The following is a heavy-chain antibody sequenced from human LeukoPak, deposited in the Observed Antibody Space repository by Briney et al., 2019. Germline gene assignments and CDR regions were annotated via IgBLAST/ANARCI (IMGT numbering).Heavy chain of an antibody. D-gene: IGHD1-26*01. J-gene: IGHJ3*02. CDR2: INHSGST. Sequence: PSETLSLTCAVYGGSFSGYYWSWIRQPPGKGLEWIGEINHSGSTNYNPSLKSRVTISVDTSKNQFSLKLSSVTAADTAVYYCARPGVGATLASEAFDIWGQGTMVTVSS. V-gene: IGHV4-34*01. CDR1: GGSFSGYY. CDR3: ARPGVGATLASEAFDI.